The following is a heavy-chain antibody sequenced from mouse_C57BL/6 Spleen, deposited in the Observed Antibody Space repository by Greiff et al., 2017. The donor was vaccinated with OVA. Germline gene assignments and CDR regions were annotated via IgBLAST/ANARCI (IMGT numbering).Heavy chain of an antibody. D-gene: IGHD1-1*01. CDR1: GYTFTSYW. CDR3: ARHYYYGSSSWFAY. CDR2: IYPGSGST. J-gene: IGHJ3*01. Sequence: VQLQQPGAELVKPGASVKMSCKASGYTFTSYWITWVKQRPGQGLAWIGDIYPGSGSTNYNEKFKSKATLTVDTSSSTAYMQLSSLTSEDSAVYYCARHYYYGSSSWFAYWGQGTLVTVSA. V-gene: IGHV1-55*01.